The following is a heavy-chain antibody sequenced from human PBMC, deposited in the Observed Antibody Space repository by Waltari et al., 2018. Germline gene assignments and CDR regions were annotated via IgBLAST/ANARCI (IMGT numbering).Heavy chain of an antibody. J-gene: IGHJ5*02. CDR3: ASVTELGYCSGGSCPWRFDP. CDR2: IYHSGST. D-gene: IGHD2-15*01. CDR1: GYSISSGYY. Sequence: QVQLQESGPGLVKPSENLSLTCAVSGYSISSGYYWGWIRQPPGKGLEWTGGIYHSGSTYYNPSLKSRVTISVDTSKNQFSLKLSSVTAADTAVYYCASVTELGYCSGGSCPWRFDPWGQGTLVTVSS. V-gene: IGHV4-38-2*01.